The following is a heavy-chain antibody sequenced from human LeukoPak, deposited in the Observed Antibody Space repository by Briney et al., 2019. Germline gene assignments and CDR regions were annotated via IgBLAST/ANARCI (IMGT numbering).Heavy chain of an antibody. CDR3: ARVIGYCSGGSCYPYNWFDP. V-gene: IGHV4-31*03. CDR2: IYYSGST. CDR1: GGSFSSGGYY. J-gene: IGHJ5*02. Sequence: SETLSLTCTVSGGSFSSGGYYWSRIRQHPGKGLEWIGYIYYSGSTYYNPSLKSRVTISVDTSKNQFSLKLSSVTAADTAVYYCARVIGYCSGGSCYPYNWFDPWGQGSLVTVSS. D-gene: IGHD2-15*01.